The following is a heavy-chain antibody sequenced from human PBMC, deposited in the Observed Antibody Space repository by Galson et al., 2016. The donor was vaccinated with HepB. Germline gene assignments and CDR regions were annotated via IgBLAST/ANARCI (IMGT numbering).Heavy chain of an antibody. D-gene: IGHD5-18*01. Sequence: SLRLSCAASGFSFSSNGMHWVRQAPGKGLEWVAVISYDGSKKYYADSMKGRFTISRDNSKNTLYLQMNSLRAEDTAVYHCAKDKGYSYGLGVDYWGQGILVTVSS. CDR3: AKDKGYSYGLGVDY. CDR1: GFSFSSNG. J-gene: IGHJ4*02. V-gene: IGHV3-30*18. CDR2: ISYDGSKK.